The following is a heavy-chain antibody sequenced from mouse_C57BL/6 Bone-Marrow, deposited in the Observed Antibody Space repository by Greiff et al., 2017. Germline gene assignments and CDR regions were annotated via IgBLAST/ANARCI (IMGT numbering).Heavy chain of an antibody. V-gene: IGHV5-15*01. CDR3: ARGPHYEYDAMDY. J-gene: IGHJ4*01. CDR2: ISNLAYSI. Sequence: EVNLVESGGGLVQPGGSLKLSCAASGFTFSDYGMAWVRQAPRKGPEWVAFISNLAYSIYYADTVTGRFTISSENAKNTLYLEMSSLRSEDTAMYYCARGPHYEYDAMDYWGQGTSVTVSS. CDR1: GFTFSDYG. D-gene: IGHD2-4*01.